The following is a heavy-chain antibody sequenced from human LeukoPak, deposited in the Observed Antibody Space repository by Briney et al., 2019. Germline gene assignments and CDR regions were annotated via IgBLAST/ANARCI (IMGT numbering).Heavy chain of an antibody. CDR2: ISSSSSYT. D-gene: IGHD1-26*01. CDR1: GFTFSDYY. J-gene: IGHJ4*02. Sequence: GGSLRLSCAASGFTFSDYYMSWIRQAPGKGLERVSYISSSSSYTNYADSGKGRFTISRDNAKNSLYLQMNSLRAEDTAVYYCARAPSSGSYLDYWGQGTLVTVSS. V-gene: IGHV3-11*05. CDR3: ARAPSSGSYLDY.